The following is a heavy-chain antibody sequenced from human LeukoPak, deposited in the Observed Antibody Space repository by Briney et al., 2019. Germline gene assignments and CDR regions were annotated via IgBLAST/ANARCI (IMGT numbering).Heavy chain of an antibody. CDR1: GGSFSDFY. J-gene: IGHJ4*02. D-gene: IGHD1-26*01. V-gene: IGHV4-34*01. CDR2: IHHSGST. Sequence: SETLSLTCAVYGGSFSDFYWTWIRQPPGKGLEWIGEIHHSGSTNYNPSLKSRVTISVDTSKNQFSLKLSSVTAADTAVYYCARQSGSYYDLIDYWGQGTLVTVSS. CDR3: ARQSGSYYDLIDY.